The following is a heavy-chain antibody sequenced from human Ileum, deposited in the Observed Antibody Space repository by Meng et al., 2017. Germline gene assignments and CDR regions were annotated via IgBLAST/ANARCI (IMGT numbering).Heavy chain of an antibody. Sequence: GGSLRLSCAASGFPFSSYGMHWVRQAPGKGLEWVAIIWLDGSNEYYRDSVKGRFTISRDNSKNTLYLQMNSLRAEDTAMYYCARDSDWYLALWGRGTLVTVSS. CDR1: GFPFSSYG. J-gene: IGHJ2*01. V-gene: IGHV3-33*01. CDR3: ARDSDWYLAL. CDR2: IWLDGSNE.